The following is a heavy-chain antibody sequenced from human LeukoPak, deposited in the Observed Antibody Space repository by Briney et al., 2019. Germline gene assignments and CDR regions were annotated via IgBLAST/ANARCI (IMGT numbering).Heavy chain of an antibody. V-gene: IGHV4-34*01. Sequence: KPSETLSLTCAVYGGSFSDYYWNWIRQPPGKGLDWIGEITHSGSTNYNPSLKSRVTISVDTSKNQFSLKLSSVTAADTAVYYCARHPSSALDYWGQGTLVTVSS. CDR1: GGSFSDYY. D-gene: IGHD6-25*01. CDR3: ARHPSSALDY. J-gene: IGHJ4*02. CDR2: ITHSGST.